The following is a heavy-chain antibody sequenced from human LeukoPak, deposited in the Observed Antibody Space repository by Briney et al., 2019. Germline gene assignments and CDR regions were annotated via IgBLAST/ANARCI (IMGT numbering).Heavy chain of an antibody. CDR3: ARPDIVVVPAATYYGMDV. J-gene: IGHJ6*02. CDR2: IIPIFGTA. CDR1: GGTFSSYA. V-gene: IGHV1-69*01. D-gene: IGHD2-2*01. Sequence: GASVKVSCKASGGTFSSYAISWVRQAPGQGLEWMGGIIPIFGTANYAQKFQGRVTITADESTSTAYMELSSLRSEDTAVYYCARPDIVVVPAATYYGMDVWGQGTTVTVSS.